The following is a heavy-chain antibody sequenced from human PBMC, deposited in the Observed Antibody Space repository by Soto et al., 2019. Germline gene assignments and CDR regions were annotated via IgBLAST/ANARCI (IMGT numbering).Heavy chain of an antibody. CDR3: ARDRTYYYDSSGYRSYWYFDR. Sequence: EVQLVESGGGLVQPGGSLRLSCAASGFTVSSNYMSWVRQAPGKGLEWVSVIYSGGSTYYADSVKGRFTMSRDNSKNRLLLQMHSLRGEDTAVYYCARDRTYYYDSSGYRSYWYFDRWGRGTLVTVSS. D-gene: IGHD3-22*01. CDR2: IYSGGST. CDR1: GFTVSSNY. J-gene: IGHJ2*01. V-gene: IGHV3-66*01.